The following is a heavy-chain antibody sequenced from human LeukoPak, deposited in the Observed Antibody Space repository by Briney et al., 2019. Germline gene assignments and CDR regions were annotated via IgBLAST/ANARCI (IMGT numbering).Heavy chain of an antibody. CDR2: IFYSGST. D-gene: IGHD3-3*01. J-gene: IGHJ4*02. Sequence: SETLSLTCTVSGGSISNYWSWIRQPPGKGLEWIGSIFYSGSTYYNPSLKSRVTISVDTSKNQFSLKLSSVTAADTAVYYCARDPTQPFWSGYPYYFDYWDQGTLVTVSS. CDR3: ARDPTQPFWSGYPYYFDY. V-gene: IGHV4-39*07. CDR1: GGSISNY.